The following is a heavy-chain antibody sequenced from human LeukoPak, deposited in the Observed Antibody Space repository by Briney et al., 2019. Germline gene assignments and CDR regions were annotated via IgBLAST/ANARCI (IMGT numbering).Heavy chain of an antibody. CDR2: IKQDGSET. J-gene: IGHJ4*02. V-gene: IGHV3-7*04. CDR1: GFTFSGYW. Sequence: GGSLRLSCAASGFTFSGYWMSWVRQAPGKGLEWVANIKQDGSETDYVDSVKGRFTISRDNAKNSLYLQMDSLRADDTAVYYCARIDYGGLTIDFWGQGTLVPV. CDR3: ARIDYGGLTIDF. D-gene: IGHD4-23*01.